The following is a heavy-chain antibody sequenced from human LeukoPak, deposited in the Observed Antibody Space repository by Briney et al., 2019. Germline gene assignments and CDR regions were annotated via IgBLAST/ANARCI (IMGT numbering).Heavy chain of an antibody. D-gene: IGHD3-3*01. CDR1: GGTFSGHA. CDR3: ARETICGILNCFDP. V-gene: IGHV1-69*05. CDR2: IIPIFGTA. J-gene: IGHJ5*02. Sequence: SVKVSCKASGGTFSGHAISWVRQAPGQGREWMGGIIPIFGTANYAQKFQGRATITTDESTSTAYMELSSLRSGDTAICYCARETICGILNCFDPSGQGTLVTVSS.